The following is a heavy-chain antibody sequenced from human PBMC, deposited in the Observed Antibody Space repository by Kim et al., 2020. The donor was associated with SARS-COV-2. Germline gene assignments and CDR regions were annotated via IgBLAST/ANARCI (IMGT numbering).Heavy chain of an antibody. CDR2: TT. Sequence: TTYYADSVKSRFPISRGHAKDSLYMQMTSLRAEDTAVYYCARERGRAFDYWGQGTLVTVSS. CDR3: ARERGRAFDY. V-gene: IGHV3-11*01. D-gene: IGHD2-15*01. J-gene: IGHJ4*02.